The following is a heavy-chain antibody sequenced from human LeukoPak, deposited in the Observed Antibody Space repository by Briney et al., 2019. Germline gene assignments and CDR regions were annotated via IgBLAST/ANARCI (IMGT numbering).Heavy chain of an antibody. D-gene: IGHD2-2*01. V-gene: IGHV1-69*05. CDR1: GYTFTSYA. J-gene: IGHJ6*03. CDR3: AREAEVPAAHYYYYYYMDV. Sequence: SVKVSCKASGYTFTSYAISWVRQAPGQGLEWMGGIIPIFGTADYAQKFQGRVTITTDESTSTAYMELSSLRSEDTAVYYCAREAEVPAAHYYYYYYMDVWGKGTTVTVSS. CDR2: IIPIFGTA.